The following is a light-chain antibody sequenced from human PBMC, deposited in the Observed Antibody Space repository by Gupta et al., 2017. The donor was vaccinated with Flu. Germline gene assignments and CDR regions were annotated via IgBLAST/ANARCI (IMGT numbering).Light chain of an antibody. Sequence: EVVLTQSPPFLAVTLGQSASISCKSSQGLVYSDGNTYLHWYHQRPGQSPRRLIYRVSFRDSGVPDRFSGSGSGTDFTLRISRVEADDVGIFYCMQGTYGPQTFGQGTKVEIK. CDR1: QGLVYSDGNTY. CDR2: RVS. V-gene: IGKV2-30*01. J-gene: IGKJ1*01. CDR3: MQGTYGPQT.